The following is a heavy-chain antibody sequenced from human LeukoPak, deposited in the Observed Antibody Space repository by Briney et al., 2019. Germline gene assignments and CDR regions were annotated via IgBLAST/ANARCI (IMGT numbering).Heavy chain of an antibody. J-gene: IGHJ6*04. CDR1: GGTFSSYA. CDR2: IIPIFGTA. D-gene: IGHD2-15*01. V-gene: IGHV1-69*06. Sequence: SVKVSCKASGGTFSSYAISWVRQAPGQGLEWMGGIIPIFGTANYAQKFQGRVTITADKSTSTAYMELGSLRSEDTAVYYCARGTLGYCSGGSCQTGGYYYYGMDVWGKGTTVTVSS. CDR3: ARGTLGYCSGGSCQTGGYYYYGMDV.